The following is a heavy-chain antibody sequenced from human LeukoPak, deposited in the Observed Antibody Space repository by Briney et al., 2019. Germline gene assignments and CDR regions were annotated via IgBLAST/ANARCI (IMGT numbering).Heavy chain of an antibody. CDR2: IEKTGSYV. Sequence: GGSLRLSCAASAFTVSNYIMDWVRQAPGKGLEWVSSIEKTGSYVYHVDSVRGRFTISRDNAKNSLYLQMNSLRAEDTAVYYCAREGVGIKDLDYWGQGTLVTVSS. V-gene: IGHV3-21*01. J-gene: IGHJ4*02. CDR3: AREGVGIKDLDY. D-gene: IGHD1-26*01. CDR1: AFTVSNYI.